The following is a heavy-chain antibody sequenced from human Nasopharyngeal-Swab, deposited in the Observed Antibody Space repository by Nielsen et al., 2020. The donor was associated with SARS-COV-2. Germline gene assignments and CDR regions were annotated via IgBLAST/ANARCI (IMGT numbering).Heavy chain of an antibody. CDR3: ARDSDGYNWFDAFDI. Sequence: GESLKISCAASGFTFSSYWMHWVRQAPGKGLVWVSRINSDGSSTSYADSVKGRFTISRDNSKNTLYLQMNSLRAEDTAVYYCARDSDGYNWFDAFDIWGQGTMVTVSS. V-gene: IGHV3-74*01. CDR1: GFTFSSYW. CDR2: INSDGSST. D-gene: IGHD5-24*01. J-gene: IGHJ3*02.